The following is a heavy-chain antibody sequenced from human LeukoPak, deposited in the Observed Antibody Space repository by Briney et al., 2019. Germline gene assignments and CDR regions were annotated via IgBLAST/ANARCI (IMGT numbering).Heavy chain of an antibody. CDR3: ARDRGYSGYDYGGFDY. J-gene: IGHJ4*02. CDR2: INHSGST. V-gene: IGHV4-34*01. CDR1: GGSFSGYY. Sequence: PSETLSLTCAVYGGSFSGYYWSWIRQPPGKGLEWIGEINHSGSTNYNPSLKSRVTISVDTSKNQFSLKLSSVTAADTAVYYCARDRGYSGYDYGGFDYWGQGTLVTVSS. D-gene: IGHD5-12*01.